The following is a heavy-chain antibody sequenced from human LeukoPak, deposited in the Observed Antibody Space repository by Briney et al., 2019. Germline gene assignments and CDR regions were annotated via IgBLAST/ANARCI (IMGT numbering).Heavy chain of an antibody. CDR3: ARDSLYCSSTSCYLSNWFDP. Sequence: ASVKVSCKASGYTFTGYYMHWVRQAPGQGLEWMGWFNPNSGGTNYAQKFQGRVTMTRDTSISTAYMELSRLRSDDTAVYYCARDSLYCSSTSCYLSNWFDPWGQGTLVTVSS. CDR1: GYTFTGYY. V-gene: IGHV1-2*02. CDR2: FNPNSGGT. D-gene: IGHD2-2*01. J-gene: IGHJ5*02.